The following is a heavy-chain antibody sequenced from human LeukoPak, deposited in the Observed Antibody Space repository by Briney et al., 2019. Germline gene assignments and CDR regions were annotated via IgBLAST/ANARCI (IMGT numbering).Heavy chain of an antibody. Sequence: GFLRIFCAAPGFTLRSHSLNWGRPAPGKGPEWVPSISSSSSYIYYADSVKGRFTISRDNAKNSLYLQMNSLRAEDTAVYYCARMGYSSSSFALWGQGTLVTVSS. CDR2: ISSSSSYI. D-gene: IGHD6-6*01. V-gene: IGHV3-21*01. CDR3: ARMGYSSSSFAL. J-gene: IGHJ4*02. CDR1: GFTLRSHS.